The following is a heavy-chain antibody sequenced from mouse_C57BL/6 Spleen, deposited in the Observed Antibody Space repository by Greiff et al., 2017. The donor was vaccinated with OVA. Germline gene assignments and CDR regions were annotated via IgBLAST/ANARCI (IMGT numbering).Heavy chain of an antibody. Sequence: QVQLKQPGAELVKPGASVKMSCKASGYTFTSYWITWVKQRPGQGLEWIGDIYPGSGSTNYNEKFKSKATLTVDTSSSTAYMQLSSLTSEDSAVYYCARSGNYGSSYSYAMDDWGQGTSVTVSS. CDR2: IYPGSGST. J-gene: IGHJ4*01. CDR3: ARSGNYGSSYSYAMDD. CDR1: GYTFTSYW. V-gene: IGHV1-55*01. D-gene: IGHD1-1*01.